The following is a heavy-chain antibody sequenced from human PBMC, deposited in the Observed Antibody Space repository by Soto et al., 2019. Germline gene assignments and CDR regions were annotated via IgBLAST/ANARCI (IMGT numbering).Heavy chain of an antibody. Sequence: GGSLRLSCVASGFTFSSFSMNWVRQAPGRGLEWVSYISSSSSTIQYADSVKGRFTISRDNAKNSLYLQLNSLRAEDTAVYFCARAPPSHYPFRSAFLFEFWGQGTLVTVSS. CDR3: ARAPPSHYPFRSAFLFEF. D-gene: IGHD3-3*01. CDR1: GFTFSSFS. CDR2: ISSSSSTI. J-gene: IGHJ4*02. V-gene: IGHV3-48*01.